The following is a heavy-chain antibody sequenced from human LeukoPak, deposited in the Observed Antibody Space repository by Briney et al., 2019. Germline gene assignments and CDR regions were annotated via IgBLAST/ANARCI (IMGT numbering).Heavy chain of an antibody. CDR2: IGDSGRNT. CDR3: AKDPMVRGATYDY. J-gene: IGHJ4*02. CDR1: GFTFSSYA. D-gene: IGHD3-10*01. Sequence: GGSLRLPCAASGFTFSSYAMTWVRQAPGKGLEWVSAIGDSGRNTYYADSMRGRFTISRDNSKNTLYLQMNSLRAEDTAIYYCAKDPMVRGATYDYWGQGTLVTVSS. V-gene: IGHV3-23*01.